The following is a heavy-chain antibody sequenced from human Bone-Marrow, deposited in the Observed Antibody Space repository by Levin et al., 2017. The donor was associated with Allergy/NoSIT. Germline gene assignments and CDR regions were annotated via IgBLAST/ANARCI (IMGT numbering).Heavy chain of an antibody. CDR1: GGSVSSGSYY. Sequence: SETLSLTCTVSGGSVSSGSYYRSWIRQPPGKGLEWIAYIYHSGSTKYNPSLKSRVTISLDTSRNQFSLRLTSLTAADTAVYYCARGSYFGGLSFDCWGKGTLVTVSS. CDR2: IYHSGST. D-gene: IGHD4-23*01. CDR3: ARGSYFGGLSFDC. J-gene: IGHJ4*02. V-gene: IGHV4-61*01.